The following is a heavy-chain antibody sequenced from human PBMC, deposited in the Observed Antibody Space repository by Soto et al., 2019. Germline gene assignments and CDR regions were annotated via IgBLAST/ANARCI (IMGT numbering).Heavy chain of an antibody. CDR1: GFTFNDYA. CDR3: AKARDSGDFAGSFDS. J-gene: IGHJ4*02. CDR2: IGGRGGNA. V-gene: IGHV3-23*01. Sequence: TGGSLRLSCAASGFTFNDYAINWVRQLPGRGLEYVSGIGGRGGNAFYADSMKGRFIISRDNSKNTVYLQMNNLRVDDSAMYYCAKARDSGDFAGSFDSWGQGTLVTRLL. D-gene: IGHD2-21*02.